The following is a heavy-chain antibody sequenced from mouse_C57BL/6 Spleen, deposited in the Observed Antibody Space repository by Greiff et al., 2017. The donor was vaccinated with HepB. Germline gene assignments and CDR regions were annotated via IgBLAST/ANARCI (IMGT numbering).Heavy chain of an antibody. J-gene: IGHJ4*01. Sequence: QVQLQQPGAELVKPGASVKLSCKASGYTFTEYTIHWVKQRSGQGLEWIGWFYPGSGSIKYNEKFKDKATLTADKSSSTIYMELSRLTSEDAAVYLCARHGAGTDSLDYWGQGTSVTVSS. V-gene: IGHV1-62-2*01. CDR1: GYTFTEYT. CDR2: FYPGSGSI. CDR3: ARHGAGTDSLDY. D-gene: IGHD4-1*01.